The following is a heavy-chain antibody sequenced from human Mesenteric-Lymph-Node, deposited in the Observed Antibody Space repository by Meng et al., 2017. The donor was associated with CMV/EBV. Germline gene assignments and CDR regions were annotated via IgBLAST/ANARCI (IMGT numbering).Heavy chain of an antibody. CDR3: AGGIAAAGSRWFDP. Sequence: QFQLVQSGAEVKKPGSSVKVSCKPSGGTFSSYTISWVRQAPGQGLEWMGRIIPILGIANYAQKFQGRVTITADKSTSTAYMELSSLRSEDTAVYYCAGGIAAAGSRWFDPWGQGTLVTVSS. V-gene: IGHV1-69*02. D-gene: IGHD6-13*01. J-gene: IGHJ5*02. CDR1: GGTFSSYT. CDR2: IIPILGIA.